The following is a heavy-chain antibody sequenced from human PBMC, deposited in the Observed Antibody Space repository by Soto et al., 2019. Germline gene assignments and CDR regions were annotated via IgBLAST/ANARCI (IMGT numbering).Heavy chain of an antibody. V-gene: IGHV3-23*01. J-gene: IGHJ3*02. CDR3: AKAYGDPNAFDI. CDR1: VFTFSSYA. Sequence: EVQLLESGGGLVQPGGCLRLSCAASVFTFSSYAMSWVRQAPGKGLEWVSAISGSGGSTYYADSVKGRFTISRDNSKNTLYLQMNSLSAEDTAVYYCAKAYGDPNAFDIWGQGTMVTVSS. CDR2: ISGSGGST. D-gene: IGHD4-17*01.